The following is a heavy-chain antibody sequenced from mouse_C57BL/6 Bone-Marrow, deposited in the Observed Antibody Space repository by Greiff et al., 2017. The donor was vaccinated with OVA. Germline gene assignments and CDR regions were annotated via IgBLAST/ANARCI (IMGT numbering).Heavy chain of an antibody. CDR2: ISDGGSYT. D-gene: IGHD2-2*01. Sequence: EVQLVESGGGLVKPGGSLKLSCAASGFTFSSYAMSWVRQTPEKRLEWVATISDGGSYTYYPDNVKGRFNISRDNAKNNLYLQMSHLKSEDTAMYYCARDGYAFAYWGQGTLVTVSA. J-gene: IGHJ3*01. V-gene: IGHV5-4*01. CDR1: GFTFSSYA. CDR3: ARDGYAFAY.